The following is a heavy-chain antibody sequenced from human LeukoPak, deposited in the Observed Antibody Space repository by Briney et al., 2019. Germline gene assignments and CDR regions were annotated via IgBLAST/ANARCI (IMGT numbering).Heavy chain of an antibody. CDR2: INPNSVGT. V-gene: IGHV1-2*02. J-gene: IGHJ4*02. CDR1: GYTFTGYY. Sequence: AAVKVSCKASGYTFTGYYMHWVRQAPGQGLELMGWINPNSVGTNYAQKFQGRVTMTRDTSISTAYMELSRLRSDDTAVYYCARDQSSYYDSSGYYYYWGQGTLVTVSS. D-gene: IGHD3-22*01. CDR3: ARDQSSYYDSSGYYYY.